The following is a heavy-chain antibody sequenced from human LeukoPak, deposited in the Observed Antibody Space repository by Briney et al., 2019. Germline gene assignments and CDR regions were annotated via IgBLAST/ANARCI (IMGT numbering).Heavy chain of an antibody. CDR1: GFTFSSYS. V-gene: IGHV3-21*01. CDR3: ASLSSSWYINWFDP. J-gene: IGHJ5*02. CDR2: ISSSSSYI. D-gene: IGHD6-13*01. Sequence: PGGSLRLSCAASGFTFSSYSMNRVRQAPGKGLEWVSSISSSSSYIYYADSVKGRFTISRDNAKNSLYLQMNSLRAEDTAVYYCASLSSSWYINWFDPWGQGTLVTVSS.